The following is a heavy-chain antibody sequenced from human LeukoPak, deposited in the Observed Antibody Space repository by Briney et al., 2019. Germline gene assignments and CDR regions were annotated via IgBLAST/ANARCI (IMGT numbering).Heavy chain of an antibody. CDR1: GFTFSSYS. CDR2: ISSSSSYI. V-gene: IGHV3-21*01. J-gene: IGHJ5*02. D-gene: IGHD6-13*01. CDR3: ARVLRDSSSWYWFDP. Sequence: GGSLRLSCAAPGFTFSSYSMNWVRQAPGKGLEWVSSISSSSSYIYYADSVKGRFTISRDNAKNSLYLQMNSLRAEDTAVYYCARVLRDSSSWYWFDPWGQGTLVTVSS.